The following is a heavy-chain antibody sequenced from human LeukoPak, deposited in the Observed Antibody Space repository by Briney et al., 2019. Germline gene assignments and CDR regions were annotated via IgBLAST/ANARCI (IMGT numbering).Heavy chain of an antibody. D-gene: IGHD6-19*01. J-gene: IGHJ6*03. CDR1: GFTFSSYS. Sequence: PGGSLRLSCAASGFTFSSYSMNWVRQAPGKGLEWVSSISSSSSYIYYAYSVKGRFTISRDNAKNSRYLQMNSLRAEDTAVYYCARVGSSGWYGYYYYYYYMDVWGKGTTVTVSS. CDR3: ARVGSSGWYGYYYYYYYMDV. V-gene: IGHV3-21*01. CDR2: ISSSSSYI.